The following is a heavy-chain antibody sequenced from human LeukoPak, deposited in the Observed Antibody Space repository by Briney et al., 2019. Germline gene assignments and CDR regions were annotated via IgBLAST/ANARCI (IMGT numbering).Heavy chain of an antibody. CDR3: ARPRDSAYCDY. Sequence: GESLKISCKGSGYSFTSYWIGWVRQMPGQGLEWMGIIYPGDSDTRYSPSFQGQVTISADKSISTAYLQWSSLKASDTTMYYCARPRDSAYCDYWGQGTLVTVSS. CDR1: GYSFTSYW. CDR2: IYPGDSDT. V-gene: IGHV5-51*01. D-gene: IGHD3-22*01. J-gene: IGHJ4*02.